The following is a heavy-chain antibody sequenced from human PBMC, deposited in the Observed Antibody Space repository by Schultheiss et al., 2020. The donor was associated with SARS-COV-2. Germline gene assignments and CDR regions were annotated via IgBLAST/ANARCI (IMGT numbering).Heavy chain of an antibody. D-gene: IGHD2-15*01. CDR1: GGTFSSYT. V-gene: IGHV1-69*02. Sequence: SVKVSCKASGGTFSSYTISWVRQAPGQGLEWMGRIIPILGIANYAQKFQGRVTITADESTSTAYMELSSLRSEDTAVYYCARSEYGSGGSWFFDYWGQGTLVTVSS. J-gene: IGHJ4*02. CDR3: ARSEYGSGGSWFFDY. CDR2: IIPILGIA.